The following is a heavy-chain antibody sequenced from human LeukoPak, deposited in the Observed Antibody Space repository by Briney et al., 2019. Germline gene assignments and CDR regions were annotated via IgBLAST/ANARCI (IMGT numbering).Heavy chain of an antibody. Sequence: GGPLRLSCAASGFTFSSYAMSWVRQAPGKGLEWVSAISGSGGSTYYADSVKGRFTISRDNAKNSLYLQMNSLRAEDTAVYYCARETTYYDILTGYQDYYYMDVWGKGTTVTVSS. D-gene: IGHD3-9*01. CDR3: ARETTYYDILTGYQDYYYMDV. CDR1: GFTFSSYA. V-gene: IGHV3-23*01. CDR2: ISGSGGST. J-gene: IGHJ6*03.